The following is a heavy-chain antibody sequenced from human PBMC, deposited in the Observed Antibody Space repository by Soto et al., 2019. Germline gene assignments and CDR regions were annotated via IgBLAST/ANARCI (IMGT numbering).Heavy chain of an antibody. CDR3: ARDNRAAVGGNFDY. Sequence: QVQLVQSGAEVKKPGASVKVSCKASGYTFTSCNMHWVRQAPGQGLEWMGMINPSGGSTTYAQKFQGRVTMTRDTSTSTVYMELNSLRSDDTAVYYCARDNRAAVGGNFDYWGQGTLVTVSS. J-gene: IGHJ4*02. V-gene: IGHV1-46*01. CDR1: GYTFTSCN. CDR2: INPSGGST. D-gene: IGHD6-13*01.